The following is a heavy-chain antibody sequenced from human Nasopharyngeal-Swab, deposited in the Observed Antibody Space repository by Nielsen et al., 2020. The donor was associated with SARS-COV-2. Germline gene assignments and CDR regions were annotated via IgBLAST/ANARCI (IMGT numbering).Heavy chain of an antibody. J-gene: IGHJ6*03. CDR1: GFTFDDYA. V-gene: IGHV3-43*02. CDR2: ISGDGGST. Sequence: GGSLRLSCAASGFTFDDYAMHWVRQAPGKGLEWVSLISGDGGSTYYADSVKGRFTISRDNSKNTLYLQMNSLRAEDTAVYYCARGTGYYYYMDVWGKGTTVTVSS. CDR3: ARGTGYYYYMDV.